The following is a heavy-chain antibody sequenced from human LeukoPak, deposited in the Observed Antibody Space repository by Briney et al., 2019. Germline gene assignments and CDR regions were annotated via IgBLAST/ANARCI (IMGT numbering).Heavy chain of an antibody. V-gene: IGHV4-59*08. CDR2: IYYSGST. J-gene: IGHJ4*02. D-gene: IGHD5-24*01. CDR3: ARDDHNSGVDN. CDR1: GGSISSYY. Sequence: SETLSLTCTVSGGSISSYYWSWIRQPPGKGLEWIGYIYYSGSTNYNPSLKSRVTISVDTSKNRFSLKLSSVTAVDTAVYYCARDDHNSGVDNWGQGTLVTVAS.